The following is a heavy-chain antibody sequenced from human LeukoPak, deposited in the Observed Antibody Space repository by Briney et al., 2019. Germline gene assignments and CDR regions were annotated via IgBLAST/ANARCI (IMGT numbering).Heavy chain of an antibody. CDR3: AKARGFCSGGSCYNPFDP. CDR1: GFTFSSYA. Sequence: PGGSLRLSCAASGFTFSSYAMSWVRQAPGKGLEWVSGISGSDGSTHYADSVKGRFTISRDYSKNTLYVQMNSLRAEDTAVYYCAKARGFCSGGSCYNPFDPWGQGTLVTVSS. V-gene: IGHV3-23*01. J-gene: IGHJ5*02. D-gene: IGHD2-15*01. CDR2: ISGSDGST.